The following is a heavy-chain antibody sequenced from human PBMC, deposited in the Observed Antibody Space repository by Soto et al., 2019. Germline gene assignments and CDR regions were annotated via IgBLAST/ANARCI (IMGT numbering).Heavy chain of an antibody. J-gene: IGHJ5*02. V-gene: IGHV4-4*02. CDR1: GGSISSSNW. CDR3: ARGLLLYNSNCPLFAP. Sequence: SETLSLSCSVSGGSISSSNWWSWVRQPPGKGLEWIGEIYHSGSTNYNPSLKSRVTISVDKSKNQFSLKLSSVTAADTAVYSCARGLLLYNSNCPLFAPWAQGTLVTVSS. CDR2: IYHSGST. D-gene: IGHD2-8*02.